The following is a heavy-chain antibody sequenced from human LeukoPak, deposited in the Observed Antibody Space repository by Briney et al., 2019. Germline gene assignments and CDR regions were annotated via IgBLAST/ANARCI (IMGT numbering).Heavy chain of an antibody. J-gene: IGHJ3*02. CDR1: GFTFSSYW. CDR3: ARWDAYCTGGSCYFGGFAFDI. V-gene: IGHV3-7*01. D-gene: IGHD2-15*01. Sequence: GGSLRLSCVASGFTFSSYWMSWVRQAPGKGLEWVASIKQDGGQNHYPDSVKGRFTISRDNAKSSLFLQLNSLSAEDTAMYYCARWDAYCTGGSCYFGGFAFDIWGQGTVVTVSS. CDR2: IKQDGGQN.